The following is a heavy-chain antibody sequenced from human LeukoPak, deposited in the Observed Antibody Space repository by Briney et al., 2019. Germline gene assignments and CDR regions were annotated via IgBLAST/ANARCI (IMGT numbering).Heavy chain of an antibody. CDR1: GYSFTRYA. D-gene: IGHD3-22*01. Sequence: PLASVKVSCKTSGYSFTRYAISWMRQAPGQGLEWMGWISAYNGNTNYAQKLQGRVTMTTDTSTSTAYMELRSLRSDDTAVYYCVYYDSSGYNWFDPWGQGTLVTVSS. J-gene: IGHJ5*02. V-gene: IGHV1-18*01. CDR3: VYYDSSGYNWFDP. CDR2: ISAYNGNT.